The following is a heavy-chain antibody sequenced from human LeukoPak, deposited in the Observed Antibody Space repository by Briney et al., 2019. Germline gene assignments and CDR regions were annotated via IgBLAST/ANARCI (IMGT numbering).Heavy chain of an antibody. V-gene: IGHV4-39*07. CDR2: IYYSGST. J-gene: IGHJ4*02. Sequence: SSETLSLTCTVSGGSISSSSYYWGWIRQPPGKGLEWIGSIYYSGSTYYNPSLKSRVTISVDTSKNQFSLKLSSVTAADTAVYYCAREDSSGWFNFDYWGQGTLVTVSS. CDR1: GGSISSSSYY. D-gene: IGHD6-19*01. CDR3: AREDSSGWFNFDY.